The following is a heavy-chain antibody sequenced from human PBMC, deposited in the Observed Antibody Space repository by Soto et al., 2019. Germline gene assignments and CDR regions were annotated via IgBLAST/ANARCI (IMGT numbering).Heavy chain of an antibody. CDR1: GGSISNKSHH. D-gene: IGHD4-17*01. V-gene: IGHV4-39*07. Sequence: PSETLSLTCSVSGGSISNKSHHWGWIRQPPGKGLEWIGSTHHSGATYYSTSLKSRVTISVDTSKNQVSLKLRSVTAADTALYYCANNFYGAYVVDCWGQGNLVTVFS. CDR2: THHSGAT. CDR3: ANNFYGAYVVDC. J-gene: IGHJ4*02.